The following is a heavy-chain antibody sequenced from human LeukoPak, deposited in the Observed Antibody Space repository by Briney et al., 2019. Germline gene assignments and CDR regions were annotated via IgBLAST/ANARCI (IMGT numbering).Heavy chain of an antibody. CDR3: ARDEWSGVRGVISWFDP. Sequence: GASVKVSCKASGYTFTSYGISWVRQAPGQGLEWMGWISAYNGNTNYAQKLQGRVTMTADTSTSTAYMELRSLRSDDTAVYYCARDEWSGVRGVISWFDPWGQGTLVTVSS. CDR1: GYTFTSYG. V-gene: IGHV1-18*01. D-gene: IGHD3-10*01. CDR2: ISAYNGNT. J-gene: IGHJ5*02.